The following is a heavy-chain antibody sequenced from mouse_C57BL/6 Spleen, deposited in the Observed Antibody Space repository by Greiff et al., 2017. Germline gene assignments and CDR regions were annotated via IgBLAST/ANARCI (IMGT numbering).Heavy chain of an antibody. Sequence: VQLQQSGPGLVAPSQSLSITCTVSGFSLTSYGVHWVRQPPGKGLEWLVVIWSDGSTTYNSALKSRLSISKDNSKSQVFLKMNSLQTDDTAMYYCARPDSSGYWFAYWGQGTLVTVSA. V-gene: IGHV2-6*03. CDR1: GFSLTSYG. CDR3: ARPDSSGYWFAY. J-gene: IGHJ3*01. D-gene: IGHD3-2*02. CDR2: IWSDGST.